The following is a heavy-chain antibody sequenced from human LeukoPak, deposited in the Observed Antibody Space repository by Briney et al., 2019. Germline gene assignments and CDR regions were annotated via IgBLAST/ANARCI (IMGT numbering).Heavy chain of an antibody. CDR1: GFTFSSYA. CDR2: ISDTGATT. D-gene: IGHD2-8*01. Sequence: GGSLRLSCAGSGFTFSSYAMIWVRQAPGKGLVWVSAISDTGATTYDADSVKGRFTISRDNSRSTLYLQMNSLRAEDTALYYCAKDTSIGRYCTNGVCSPFDYWGQGTLVTVSS. J-gene: IGHJ4*02. CDR3: AKDTSIGRYCTNGVCSPFDY. V-gene: IGHV3-23*01.